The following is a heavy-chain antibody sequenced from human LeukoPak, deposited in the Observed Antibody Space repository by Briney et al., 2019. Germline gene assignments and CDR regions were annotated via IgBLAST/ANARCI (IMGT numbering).Heavy chain of an antibody. CDR1: GGSISSSGYY. D-gene: IGHD5-18*01. V-gene: IGHV4-39*07. Sequence: SETLSLTCTVSGGSISSSGYYWSWIRQPPGKGLEWIGEINHSGSTNYNPSLKSRVTISVDTSKNQFSLKLSSVTAADTAVYYCARGDTAMANFDYWGQGTLVTVSS. CDR3: ARGDTAMANFDY. CDR2: INHSGST. J-gene: IGHJ4*02.